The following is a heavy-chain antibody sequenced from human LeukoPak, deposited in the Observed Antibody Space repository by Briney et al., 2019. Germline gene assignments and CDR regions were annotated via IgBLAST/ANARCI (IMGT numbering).Heavy chain of an antibody. CDR2: ISVDGSAK. CDR1: GFTFSNYG. J-gene: IGHJ4*02. D-gene: IGHD6-13*01. CDR3: AKDRVTAAGYYFDY. Sequence: PGGSLRLSCAASGFTFSNYGMHWVRQAPGKGLEWVSVISVDGSAKYYADSVKGRFTISRDNSKNTLYLQMTSLRAEDTAVYYCAKDRVTAAGYYFDYWGQGTLVTVSS. V-gene: IGHV3-30*18.